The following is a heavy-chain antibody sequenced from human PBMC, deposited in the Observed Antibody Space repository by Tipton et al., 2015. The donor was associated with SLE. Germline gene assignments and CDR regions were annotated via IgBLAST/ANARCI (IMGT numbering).Heavy chain of an antibody. V-gene: IGHV4-59*11. Sequence: TLSLTCTVSGGSISSHYWSWIRQPPGKGLEWIGYIYYSGSTNYNPSLKSRVTISVDTSKNQFSLKLSSVTAADTAVYYCATDSSGWYHFDYWGQGTLVTVS. J-gene: IGHJ4*02. D-gene: IGHD6-19*01. CDR1: GGSISSHY. CDR3: ATDSSGWYHFDY. CDR2: IYYSGST.